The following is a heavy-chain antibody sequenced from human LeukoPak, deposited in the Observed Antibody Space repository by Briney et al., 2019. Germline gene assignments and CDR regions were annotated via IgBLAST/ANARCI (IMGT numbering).Heavy chain of an antibody. D-gene: IGHD3-22*01. CDR3: ARDPEIVVVSGYYFDY. J-gene: IGHJ4*02. Sequence: PGGSLRLSCAASGFLFSTYWMHWVRQAPGKGLVWVSRMRSDGNSTTYADSVKGRFTISRDNSKNTLYLQMNSLRAEDTAVYYCARDPEIVVVSGYYFDYWGQGTLVTVSS. CDR2: MRSDGNST. V-gene: IGHV3-74*03. CDR1: GFLFSTYW.